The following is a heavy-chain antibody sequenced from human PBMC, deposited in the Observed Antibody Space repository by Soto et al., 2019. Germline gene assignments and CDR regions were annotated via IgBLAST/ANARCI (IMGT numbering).Heavy chain of an antibody. J-gene: IGHJ5*02. CDR3: AREAFYDLWSGPGWFDP. CDR1: GLTVRTNY. CDR2: IQTGGAT. Sequence: GGSLRLSCTASGLTVRTNYMSWVRQAPGKGLEWVSIIQTGGATYYADSVKGRFTISRDNSENTLYLQMDSLRAEDTALYYCAREAFYDLWSGPGWFDPSGQGTLVTVSS. D-gene: IGHD3-3*01. V-gene: IGHV3-66*01.